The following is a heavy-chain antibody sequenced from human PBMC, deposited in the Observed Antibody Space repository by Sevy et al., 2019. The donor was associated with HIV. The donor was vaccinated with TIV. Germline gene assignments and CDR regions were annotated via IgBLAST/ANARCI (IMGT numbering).Heavy chain of an antibody. V-gene: IGHV4-34*01. Sequence: SETLSLTCAVHDGSFSGYYWNRIRQLPRKGLEWIGEINESRITYYNPSLKSRVTISVDTSKKQFSLKLNPVTAVDSAVYFCARSPPVVVVPGAPSWFDPWGQGTLVTVSS. CDR2: INESRIT. J-gene: IGHJ5*02. CDR3: ARSPPVVVVPGAPSWFDP. CDR1: DGSFSGYY. D-gene: IGHD2-2*01.